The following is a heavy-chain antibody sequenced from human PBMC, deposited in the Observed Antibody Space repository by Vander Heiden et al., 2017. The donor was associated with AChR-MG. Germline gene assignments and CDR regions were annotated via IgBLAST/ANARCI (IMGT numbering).Heavy chain of an antibody. CDR1: GFTFSGYA. V-gene: IGHV3-23*01. J-gene: IGHJ4*02. CDR2: ISGSGGST. D-gene: IGHD3-22*01. CDR3: AKRFYYYDSSGYSSS. Sequence: EVQLLESGGGLVQPGGSLRLSCAASGFTFSGYAMSWVRQAPGKGLEWVSAISGSGGSTYYADSVKGRFTISRDNSKNTLYLQMNSLRAEDTAVYYCAKRFYYYDSSGYSSSWGQGTLVTVSS.